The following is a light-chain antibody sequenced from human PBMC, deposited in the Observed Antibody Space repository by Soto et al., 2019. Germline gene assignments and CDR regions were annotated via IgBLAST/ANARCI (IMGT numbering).Light chain of an antibody. CDR1: QSVSSN. CDR2: GAS. V-gene: IGKV3-15*01. CDR3: QQYNNWWT. J-gene: IGKJ1*01. Sequence: EIVMTQSPATLSVSPGERATLSCRASQSVSSNLAWYQQKPGQAPRLLIYGASTRATGIPARFSGSGSGTDFTLNISSLQSEDCAVYYCQQYNNWWTFGQGTKVEIK.